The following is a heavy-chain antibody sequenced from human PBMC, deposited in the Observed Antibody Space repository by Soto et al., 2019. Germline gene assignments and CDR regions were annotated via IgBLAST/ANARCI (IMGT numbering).Heavy chain of an antibody. CDR3: ASLFFQAEDGIRAVRSVSAFLLNRSSDL. V-gene: IGHV4-59*08. CDR2: IYYSGST. J-gene: IGHJ2*01. Sequence: PGKGMEWIVYIYYSGSTNYPPSIKSRFTISVDTFKNQFSLKLSSVAAADTAVYYCASLFFQAEDGIRAVRSVSAFLLNRSSDL. D-gene: IGHD2-2*01.